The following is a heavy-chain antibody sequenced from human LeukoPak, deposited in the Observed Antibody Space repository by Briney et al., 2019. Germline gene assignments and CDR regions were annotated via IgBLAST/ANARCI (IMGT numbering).Heavy chain of an antibody. V-gene: IGHV4-4*02. Sequence: RASETLSLTCAVSGGSISSSNWWSWVRQPPGKGLEWIGEIYHSGSTNYNPSLKSRVTISVDKSKNQFSLKLSSVTAADTAVYYCARSTYYYDSSGYFIDYWGQGTLVTVSS. J-gene: IGHJ4*02. D-gene: IGHD3-22*01. CDR1: GGSISSSNW. CDR2: IYHSGST. CDR3: ARSTYYYDSSGYFIDY.